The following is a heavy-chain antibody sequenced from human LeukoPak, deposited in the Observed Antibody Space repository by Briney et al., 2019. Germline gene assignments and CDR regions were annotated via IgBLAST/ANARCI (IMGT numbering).Heavy chain of an antibody. J-gene: IGHJ4*02. V-gene: IGHV3-53*01. D-gene: IGHD4-11*01. Sequence: GGSLRLSCAASGFTFSSYAMSWVRQAPGKGLEWVSVIYSGGSTYYADSVKGRFTISRDNSKNTLYLQMNSLRAEDTAVYYCARTVRSYLDYWGQGTLVTVSS. CDR1: GFTFSSYA. CDR2: IYSGGST. CDR3: ARTVRSYLDY.